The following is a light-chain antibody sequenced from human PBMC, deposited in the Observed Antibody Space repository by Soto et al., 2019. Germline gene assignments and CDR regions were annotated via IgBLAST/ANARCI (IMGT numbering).Light chain of an antibody. CDR3: QQYGDLPLT. J-gene: IGKJ2*01. CDR2: GAS. Sequence: DIVLTQSPDTLSLSPGERVTLSCRASQTVINSHVAVYRQKPGQPPRLLIQGASSRATGVAARFSGDGSGKDFTLTISRLDPEDFAVYFCQQYGDLPLTFGRGTRLEMK. V-gene: IGKV3-20*01. CDR1: QTVINSH.